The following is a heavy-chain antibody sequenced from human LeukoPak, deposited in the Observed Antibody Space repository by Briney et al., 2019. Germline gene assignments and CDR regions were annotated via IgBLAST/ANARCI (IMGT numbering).Heavy chain of an antibody. CDR2: ISSSGTTI. CDR3: AKQYTTGWYGWFDP. CDR1: GFTFSSYE. Sequence: PGGSLRLSCAASGFTFSSYEMNWVRQAPGKGLEWVSYISSSGTTIYYADSVKGRFTISRDNAKNSLYLQMNSLRAEDTAVYYCAKQYTTGWYGWFDPWGQGTLVTVSS. D-gene: IGHD6-19*01. J-gene: IGHJ5*02. V-gene: IGHV3-48*03.